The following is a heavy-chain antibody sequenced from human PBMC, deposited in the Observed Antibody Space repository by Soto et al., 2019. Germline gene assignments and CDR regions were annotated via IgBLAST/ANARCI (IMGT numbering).Heavy chain of an antibody. CDR1: GFSFSSYA. CDR2: ISKDGMNK. V-gene: IGHV3-30*04. CDR3: ARDMYSSDYFVTWFEP. D-gene: IGHD6-19*01. Sequence: QVRLVESGGGVVQPGRSLRLSCTASGFSFSSYAMYWFRQPPGKRLEWVAVISKDGMNKNYADSVKGRVTVSRDNANYSLDLQLNSLRGEDTAMYYCARDMYSSDYFVTWFEPWGQGTPVSVSS. J-gene: IGHJ5*02.